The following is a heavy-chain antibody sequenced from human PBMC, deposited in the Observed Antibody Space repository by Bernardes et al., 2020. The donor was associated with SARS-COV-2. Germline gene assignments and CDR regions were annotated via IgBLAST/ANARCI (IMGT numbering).Heavy chain of an antibody. J-gene: IGHJ5*02. CDR1: GGSISNYY. Sequence: SKTLQVRCTFCGGSISNYYWSWIRQSPGKGLEWIGYIFDRGANYSPSLRSRVTISVDMSKNQFSLKVRSVTAADTAMYYCARSFCGGDCWAYNWFDPWGQGILGTVSA. CDR2: IFDRGA. CDR3: ARSFCGGDCWAYNWFDP. V-gene: IGHV4-59*12. D-gene: IGHD2-21*01.